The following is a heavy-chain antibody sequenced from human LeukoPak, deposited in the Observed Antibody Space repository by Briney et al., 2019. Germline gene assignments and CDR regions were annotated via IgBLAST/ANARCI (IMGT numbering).Heavy chain of an antibody. V-gene: IGHV3-7*01. Sequence: PGGSLRLSCADSGFTFNSYWMGWVRQPPGKGLEWVANIKHDGSEKYYVDSVEGRFTIPRDNAKNSLFLQMYSLRAEDTAVYYCARDAGHTGYDLLDYWGQGTLVTVSS. D-gene: IGHD5-12*01. CDR1: GFTFNSYW. J-gene: IGHJ4*02. CDR3: ARDAGHTGYDLLDY. CDR2: IKHDGSEK.